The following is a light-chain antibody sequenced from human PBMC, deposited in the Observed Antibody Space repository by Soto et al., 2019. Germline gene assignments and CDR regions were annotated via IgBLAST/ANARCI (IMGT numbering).Light chain of an antibody. CDR3: AAWDDSLSGWV. CDR2: NNN. Sequence: QSVLTQPPSASGTPGQRVTISSSGSSSNIGDNYVFWYQQFPGAAPKPLIFNNNQRPSGVPDRFSGAKSGTSASLSISGLRSEDEADYHCAAWDDSLSGWVFGGGTKVTVL. CDR1: SSNIGDNY. J-gene: IGLJ3*02. V-gene: IGLV1-47*02.